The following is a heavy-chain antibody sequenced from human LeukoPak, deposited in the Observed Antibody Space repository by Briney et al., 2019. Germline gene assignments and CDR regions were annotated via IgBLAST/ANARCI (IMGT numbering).Heavy chain of an antibody. Sequence: GGSLRLSCAASGFTFSDYYMSWIRQAPGKGLEWVSYISSSGSTIYYADSVKGRFTISRDNAKNSLYLQMNSLRAEDTAVYCCARDHGTFGYYYYYMDVWGKGTTVTVSS. CDR3: ARDHGTFGYYYYYMDV. D-gene: IGHD3-16*01. CDR2: ISSSGSTI. V-gene: IGHV3-11*01. J-gene: IGHJ6*03. CDR1: GFTFSDYY.